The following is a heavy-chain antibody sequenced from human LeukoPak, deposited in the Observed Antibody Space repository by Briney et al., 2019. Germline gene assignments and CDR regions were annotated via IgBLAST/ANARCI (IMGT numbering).Heavy chain of an antibody. CDR3: ATPFIAAAVVDY. J-gene: IGHJ4*02. D-gene: IGHD6-13*01. V-gene: IGHV3-21*01. CDR2: ISSSSSYI. Sequence: GGSLRLSCAASGFTFSSHSMNWVRQAPGKGLEWVSSISSSSSYIYYADSVKGRFTISRDNPKNSLYLQMNSVRAEDTAVYYCATPFIAAAVVDYWGQGTLVTVSS. CDR1: GFTFSSHS.